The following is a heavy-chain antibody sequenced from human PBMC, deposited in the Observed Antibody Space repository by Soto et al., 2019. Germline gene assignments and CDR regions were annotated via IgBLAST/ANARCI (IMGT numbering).Heavy chain of an antibody. CDR2: IKQDGSEK. V-gene: IGHV3-7*05. Sequence: PGGSLRLSCAASGFTFSSYWMSWVRQTQGKGLEWVANIKQDGSEKYYVDSVKGRFTISRDNAKNSLYLQMNSLRAEDTAVYYCARAKYSIAAAGTPGFWGQGTQVTVSS. CDR1: GFTFSSYW. CDR3: ARAKYSIAAAGTPGF. D-gene: IGHD6-13*01. J-gene: IGHJ4*02.